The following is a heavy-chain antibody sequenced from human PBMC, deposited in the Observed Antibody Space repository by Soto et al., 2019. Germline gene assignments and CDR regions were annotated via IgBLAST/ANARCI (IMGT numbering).Heavy chain of an antibody. CDR2: IYYSGSP. J-gene: IGHJ2*01. CDR3: AGGRDDYNGWYFDL. Sequence: QVQLQESGPGLVKPSETLSLTCTVSGGSISSHYRSWIRQTPGKGLEWIGYIYYSGSPNYNPSLESRATISEDTSKNQFSLKLSSVTATDTAIYYCAGGRDDYNGWYFDLWGRGTLVTVSS. CDR1: GGSISSHY. D-gene: IGHD4-4*01. V-gene: IGHV4-59*11.